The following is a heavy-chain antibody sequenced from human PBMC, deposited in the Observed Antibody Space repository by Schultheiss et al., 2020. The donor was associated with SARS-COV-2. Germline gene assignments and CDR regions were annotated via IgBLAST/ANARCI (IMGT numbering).Heavy chain of an antibody. Sequence: SETLSLTCTVSGGSISSYYWSWIRQPPGKGLEWIGYIYYSGSTNYNPSLKSRVTISVDTSKNQFSLKLSSVTAADTAVYYCARYNWNYVGFDYWGQGTLVTVSS. CDR2: IYYSGST. J-gene: IGHJ4*02. CDR3: ARYNWNYVGFDY. V-gene: IGHV4-59*01. CDR1: GGSISSYY. D-gene: IGHD1-7*01.